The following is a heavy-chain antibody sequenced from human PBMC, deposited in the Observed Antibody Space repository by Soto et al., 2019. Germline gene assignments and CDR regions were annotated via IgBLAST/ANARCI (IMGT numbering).Heavy chain of an antibody. V-gene: IGHV4-4*07. CDR3: ARANTFGGADN. J-gene: IGHJ4*02. CDR1: GGSISSYY. Sequence: QVQLQESGPGLVKPSETLSLTCTVSGGSISSYYWSWIRQPAGKGLEWIGGIYTSGSTNYNPSLNSRVDMSVGTSKIRCSLKLSSVTAADTSVYYCARANTFGGADNWGQGTLVTVSS. D-gene: IGHD3-16*01. CDR2: IYTSGST.